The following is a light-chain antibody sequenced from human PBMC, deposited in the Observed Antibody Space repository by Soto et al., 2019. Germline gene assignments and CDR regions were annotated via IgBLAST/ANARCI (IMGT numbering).Light chain of an antibody. CDR3: SSYTSSSTL. J-gene: IGLJ2*01. CDR1: SSDVGGYNY. V-gene: IGLV2-14*01. CDR2: DVS. Sequence: QSVLTQPASVSGSPGQSITISCTGTSSDVGGYNYVSWNQQHPGKAPKLMIYDVSNRPSGVSNRFSGSKSGNTASLTISGLQVEDEADYYCSSYTSSSTLFGGGTKVTVL.